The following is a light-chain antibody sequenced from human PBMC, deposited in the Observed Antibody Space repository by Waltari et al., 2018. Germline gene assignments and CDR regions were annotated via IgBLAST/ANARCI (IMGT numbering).Light chain of an antibody. Sequence: EIVMTQSPVTLSLSPGERATLSCRASQTISTSLAWYQQKPGQLPRLLIYDGSTRATGIPARFTGSGSGTEFTLTVSSLQSEDFAVYFCQQYSNWPPWTFGQGTKVQIK. CDR1: QTISTS. CDR2: DGS. CDR3: QQYSNWPPWT. V-gene: IGKV3-15*01. J-gene: IGKJ1*01.